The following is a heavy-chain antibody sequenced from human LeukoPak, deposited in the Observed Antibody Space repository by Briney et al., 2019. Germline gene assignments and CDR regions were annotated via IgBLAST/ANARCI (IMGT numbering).Heavy chain of an antibody. CDR2: IYTSGST. D-gene: IGHD2-2*01. V-gene: IGHV4-61*02. CDR3: ARVRSHCSSTSCYRWGDDAFDI. CDR1: GGSISSGSYY. Sequence: SQTLSLTCTVSGGSISSGSYYWSWIRQPAGKGLEWIGRIYTSGSTNYNPSLKSRVTISVDTSKNQFSLKLSSVTAADTAVYYCARVRSHCSSTSCYRWGDDAFDIWGQGTMVTVSS. J-gene: IGHJ3*02.